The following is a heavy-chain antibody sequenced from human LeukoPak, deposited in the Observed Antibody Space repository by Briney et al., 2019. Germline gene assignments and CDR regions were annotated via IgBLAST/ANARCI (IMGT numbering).Heavy chain of an antibody. Sequence: GESLQISCKDSGYSFTGYWIGWVRQMPGKGLEWMGIIYPGDSETRYSPSFQGQVTISADKSISTAYLQWSSLRASDSAMYYCARQGEDYAMDVWGQGTTVTVSS. CDR3: ARQGEDYAMDV. CDR2: IYPGDSET. V-gene: IGHV5-51*01. D-gene: IGHD3-16*01. J-gene: IGHJ6*02. CDR1: GYSFTGYW.